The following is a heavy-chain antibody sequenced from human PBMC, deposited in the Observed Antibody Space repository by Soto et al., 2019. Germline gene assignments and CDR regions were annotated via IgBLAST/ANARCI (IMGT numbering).Heavy chain of an antibody. V-gene: IGHV3-30*03. CDR1: GFTVSTYG. Sequence: QVQLVESGGGVVQPGRSLRLFCAVSGFTVSTYGMHWVRQAPGKGLEWVAVISRDGGTKYYADSVKGRFTISRDNSRNTLVLEMNSLRGDDMAVYYCTGEVASGYWGQGTLVTVSS. D-gene: IGHD2-8*02. CDR3: TGEVASGY. CDR2: ISRDGGTK. J-gene: IGHJ4*02.